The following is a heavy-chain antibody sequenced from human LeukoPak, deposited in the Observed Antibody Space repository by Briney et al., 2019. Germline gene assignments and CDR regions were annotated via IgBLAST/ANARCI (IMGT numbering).Heavy chain of an antibody. D-gene: IGHD3-22*01. CDR3: ARPSYYYDSSGSVCGAFDI. CDR2: IKQDGSDK. J-gene: IGHJ3*02. Sequence: GGSLRLSCAASGSTFSTYWMSWVRQAPGKGLEWVANIKQDGSDKYYVDSVEGRFTISRDNAKNSLYLQMNSLRAEDTAVYYCARPSYYYDSSGSVCGAFDIWGQGTMVTVSS. V-gene: IGHV3-7*04. CDR1: GSTFSTYW.